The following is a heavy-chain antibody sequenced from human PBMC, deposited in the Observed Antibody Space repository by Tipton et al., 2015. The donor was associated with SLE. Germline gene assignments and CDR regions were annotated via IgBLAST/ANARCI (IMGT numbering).Heavy chain of an antibody. J-gene: IGHJ6*03. CDR1: GGSISSGGYY. D-gene: IGHD3-10*01. CDR3: ASGERVRGVSYYYYYMDV. Sequence: TLSLTCTVSGGSISSGGYYWSWIRQHPGKGLERIGYIYYSGSTYYNPSLKSRVTISVDTSKNQFSLKLSSVTAADTAVYYCASGERVRGVSYYYYYMDVWGKGTTVTVSS. CDR2: IYYSGST. V-gene: IGHV4-31*03.